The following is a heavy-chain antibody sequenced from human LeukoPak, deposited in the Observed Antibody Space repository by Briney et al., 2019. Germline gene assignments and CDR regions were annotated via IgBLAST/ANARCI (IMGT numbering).Heavy chain of an antibody. J-gene: IGHJ6*01. CDR2: IYYSGST. CDR3: ARLNSSSWYGNYYYYGMDV. D-gene: IGHD6-13*01. Sequence: SETLSLTCTVSGGSISSSSYYWGWIRQPPGKGLEWIGSIYYSGSTNYNPSLKSRVTISVDTSKNQFSLKLSSVTAADTAVYYCARLNSSSWYGNYYYYGMDVWGQGTTVTVSS. V-gene: IGHV4-39*07. CDR1: GGSISSSSYY.